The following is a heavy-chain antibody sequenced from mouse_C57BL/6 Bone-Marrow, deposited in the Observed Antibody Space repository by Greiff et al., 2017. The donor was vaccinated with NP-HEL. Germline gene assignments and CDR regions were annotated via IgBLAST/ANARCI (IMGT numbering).Heavy chain of an antibody. D-gene: IGHD1-1*01. V-gene: IGHV1-55*01. Sequence: VQLQQPGAELVKPGASVKMSCKASGYTFTSYWITWVKQRPGQGLEWIGDIYPGSGSTNYNETFKSKATLTVDTSSSTAYMQLSSLTSEDSAVYYCARSIHYYGSSHWYFDVWGTGTTVTVSS. J-gene: IGHJ1*03. CDR2: IYPGSGST. CDR1: GYTFTSYW. CDR3: ARSIHYYGSSHWYFDV.